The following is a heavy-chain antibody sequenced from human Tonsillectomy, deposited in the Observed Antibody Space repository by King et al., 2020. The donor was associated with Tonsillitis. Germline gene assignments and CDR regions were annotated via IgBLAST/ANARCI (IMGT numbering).Heavy chain of an antibody. Sequence: QLVHSGTEVKKPGASVKVSCKASGYTFTSYGISWVRQAPGQGLEWMGWISAYNGNTNYAQKLQGRVTMTTDTSTSTAYMELRSLRSDDTAVYYCARDSITFYYDSSGYYYDYWGQGTLVTVSS. CDR3: ARDSITFYYDSSGYYYDY. V-gene: IGHV1-18*01. J-gene: IGHJ4*02. D-gene: IGHD3-22*01. CDR2: ISAYNGNT. CDR1: GYTFTSYG.